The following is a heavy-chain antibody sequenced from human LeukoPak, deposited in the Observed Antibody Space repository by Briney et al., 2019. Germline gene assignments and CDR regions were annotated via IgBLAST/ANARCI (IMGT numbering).Heavy chain of an antibody. V-gene: IGHV1-18*01. CDR2: ISAYNGNT. J-gene: IGHJ6*02. D-gene: IGHD6-6*01. CDR3: ARKQRAARPAYYSAMDV. CDR1: GYTFTSYG. Sequence: ASVKVPCKASGYTFTSYGISWVRQAPGQGLEWMGWISAYNGNTNYAQKLQGRVTMTTDTSTSTAYMELRSLRSDDTAVYYCARKQRAARPAYYSAMDVWGQGTTVTVSS.